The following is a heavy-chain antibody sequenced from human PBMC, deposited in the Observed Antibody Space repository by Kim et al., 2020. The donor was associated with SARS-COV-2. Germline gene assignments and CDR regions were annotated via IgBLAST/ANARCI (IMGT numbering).Heavy chain of an antibody. D-gene: IGHD3-9*01. Sequence: GGSLRLSCAASGFTFSSYGMHWVRQAPGKGLEWVAVIWYDGSNKYYADSVKGRFTISRDNSKNTLYLQMNSLRAEDTAVYYCARGPLHDILTGLEAAGAFDIWGQGTMVTVSS. V-gene: IGHV3-33*01. CDR1: GFTFSSYG. CDR2: IWYDGSNK. CDR3: ARGPLHDILTGLEAAGAFDI. J-gene: IGHJ3*02.